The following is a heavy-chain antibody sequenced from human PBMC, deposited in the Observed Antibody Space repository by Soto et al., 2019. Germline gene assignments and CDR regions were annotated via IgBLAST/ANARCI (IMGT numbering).Heavy chain of an antibody. CDR1: GYTFTGYY. V-gene: IGHV1-2*04. D-gene: IGHD3-22*01. Sequence: ASVKVSCKASGYTFTGYYMHWVRQAPGQGLEWMGWINPNSGGTNYAQKFQGWVTMTRDTSISTAYMELSRLRSDDTAVYYCARTYYYDSSGYYLRYWGQGTLVTVSS. CDR3: ARTYYYDSSGYYLRY. J-gene: IGHJ4*02. CDR2: INPNSGGT.